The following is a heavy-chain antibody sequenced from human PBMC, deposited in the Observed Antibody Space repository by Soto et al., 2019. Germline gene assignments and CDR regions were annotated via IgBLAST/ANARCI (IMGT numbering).Heavy chain of an antibody. CDR1: GGSISSSSYY. Sequence: SETLSLTCTVSGGSISSSSYYWGWIRQPPGKGLEWIGSIYYSGNTYYNPSLKSRVTISVDTSKNQFSLKLSSVTAADTALYYCARFLEGYCSGGSCFYSYYFDYWGQGTLVTVSS. CDR2: IYYSGNT. J-gene: IGHJ4*02. D-gene: IGHD2-15*01. CDR3: ARFLEGYCSGGSCFYSYYFDY. V-gene: IGHV4-39*01.